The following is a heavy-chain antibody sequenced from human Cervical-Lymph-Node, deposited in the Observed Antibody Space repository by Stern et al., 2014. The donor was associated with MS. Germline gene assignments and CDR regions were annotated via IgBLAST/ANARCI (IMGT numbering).Heavy chain of an antibody. CDR3: ARDALTILGTDS. D-gene: IGHD3-3*01. CDR2: MSHSVSA. Sequence: QEQLVQSGPGLVKPSETLSLTCTVSGGSVSNGLHYWTWIRQPPGKGLEWIGCMSHSVSANYTPSLKSRVTISVDTSKNQFSLNLSSVTAADTAVYYCARDALTILGTDSWGQGTLVTVSS. CDR1: GGSVSNGLHY. J-gene: IGHJ4*02. V-gene: IGHV4-61*01.